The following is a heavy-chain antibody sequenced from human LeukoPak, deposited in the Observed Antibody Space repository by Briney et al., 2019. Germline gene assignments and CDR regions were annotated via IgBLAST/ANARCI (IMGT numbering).Heavy chain of an antibody. CDR2: IRSKAKSFAT. V-gene: IGHV3-73*01. J-gene: IGHJ4*02. CDR3: SRAYDSSGYYYIDY. D-gene: IGHD3-22*01. CDR1: GFTFSDST. Sequence: GGSLRLSCAASGFTFSDSTVHWVRQASGKGLEWVGRIRSKAKSFATAYAASLEGRFTISRDDSKNTAYLQMNSLKTEDTAVYYCSRAYDSSGYYYIDYWGQGILVTVSS.